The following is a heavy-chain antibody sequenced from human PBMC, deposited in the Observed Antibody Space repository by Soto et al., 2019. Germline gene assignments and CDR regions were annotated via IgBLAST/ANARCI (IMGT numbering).Heavy chain of an antibody. V-gene: IGHV3-23*01. CDR3: AKATEYSSSSAYYFDY. J-gene: IGHJ4*02. Sequence: GGSLRLSCAASGFTFSSYAMSWVRQAPGKKLEWVSAISGSGGSTYYADSVKGRFTISRDNSKNTLYLQMNSLRAEDTVVYYCAKATEYSSSSAYYFDYWGQGTLVTVSS. CDR2: ISGSGGST. D-gene: IGHD6-6*01. CDR1: GFTFSSYA.